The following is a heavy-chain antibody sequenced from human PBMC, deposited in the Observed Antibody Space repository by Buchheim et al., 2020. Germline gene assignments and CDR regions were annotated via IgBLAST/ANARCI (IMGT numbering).Heavy chain of an antibody. D-gene: IGHD6-25*01. J-gene: IGHJ4*02. V-gene: IGHV4-39*01. Sequence: QLQLQESGPGLVKSSETLSLTCTVSGGSISSSSYYWGWIRQPPGKGLEWIASASYSGSTDYNPSLKSRVTTSVDTSKSQLSLNMNSVSAADTAVYYCARQPAQRYCFDSWGQGTL. CDR1: GGSISSSSYY. CDR2: ASYSGST. CDR3: ARQPAQRYCFDS.